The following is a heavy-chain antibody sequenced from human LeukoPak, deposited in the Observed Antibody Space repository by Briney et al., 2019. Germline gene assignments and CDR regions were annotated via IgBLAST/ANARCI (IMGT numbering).Heavy chain of an antibody. CDR1: GYTFTSYD. J-gene: IGHJ4*02. CDR2: MNPNSGNT. V-gene: IGHV1-8*01. Sequence: ASVKVSCTASGYTFTSYDINWVRQATGQGLEWMGWMNPNSGNTGYAQKFQGRVTMTRNTSISTAYMELSSLRSEDTAVYYCARIVATITGLGYWGQGTLVTVSS. CDR3: ARIVATITGLGY. D-gene: IGHD5-12*01.